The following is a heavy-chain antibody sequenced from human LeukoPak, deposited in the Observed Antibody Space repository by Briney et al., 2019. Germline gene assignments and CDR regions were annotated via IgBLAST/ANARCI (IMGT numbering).Heavy chain of an antibody. Sequence: PGGSLRLSCAASGFTFSSYEMNWVRQAPGRGREWVSKISSSGSAIYYADPVKGRFTISRDNAKSTLYLQMNSLRAEDTAVYYCARGGSLGYWGQGTLVTVSS. V-gene: IGHV3-48*03. CDR3: ARGGSLGY. CDR2: ISSSGSAI. CDR1: GFTFSSYE. D-gene: IGHD6-19*01. J-gene: IGHJ4*02.